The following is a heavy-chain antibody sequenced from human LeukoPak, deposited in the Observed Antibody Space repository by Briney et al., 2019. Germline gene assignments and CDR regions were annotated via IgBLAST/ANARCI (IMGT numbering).Heavy chain of an antibody. CDR3: ARGEEMATNEPGNYFDY. J-gene: IGHJ4*02. V-gene: IGHV3-23*01. Sequence: GGSLRLSCAASGFTFSSYAMSWVRQAPGKGLEWVSAISGSGGSTYYADSVKGRFTISRDNSKNTLYLQMNSLRSEDTAVYYCARGEEMATNEPGNYFDYWGQGTLVTVSS. CDR1: GFTFSSYA. D-gene: IGHD5-24*01. CDR2: ISGSGGST.